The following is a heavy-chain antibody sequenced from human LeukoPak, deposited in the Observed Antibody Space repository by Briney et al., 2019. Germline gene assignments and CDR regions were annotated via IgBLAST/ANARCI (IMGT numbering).Heavy chain of an antibody. D-gene: IGHD5-24*01. J-gene: IGHJ4*02. CDR1: GFTFSRYD. CDR2: ISTAGDT. Sequence: GGSLRLSCAASGFTFSRYDMHWVRQGTGKGLEWVSPISTAGDTYYPGSVKGRFTISRKNAKNSLHLQMNGLRAGDTAVYYCARGLIGMATIPDYWGQGTLVTVSS. V-gene: IGHV3-13*04. CDR3: ARGLIGMATIPDY.